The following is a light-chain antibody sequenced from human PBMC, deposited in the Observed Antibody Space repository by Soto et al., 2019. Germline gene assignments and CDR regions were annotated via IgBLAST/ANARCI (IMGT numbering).Light chain of an antibody. J-gene: IGKJ1*01. Sequence: EVVLTQSPATLSLSPGERATLSCRASQSVTTYLAWYQQKPGQPPRLLIFDASNRATGIPARFSGSGSGTDFTLTISSLEPEDFAVYYCQQYVTSSPRTFGQGTKVEIK. CDR3: QQYVTSSPRT. CDR1: QSVTTY. CDR2: DAS. V-gene: IGKV3-11*01.